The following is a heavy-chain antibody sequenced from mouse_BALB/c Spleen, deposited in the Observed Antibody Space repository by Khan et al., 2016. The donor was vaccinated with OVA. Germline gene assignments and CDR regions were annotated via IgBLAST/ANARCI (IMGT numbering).Heavy chain of an antibody. D-gene: IGHD1-2*01. CDR3: AREVTTATSAWCAY. CDR1: DYSITSDYA. CDR2: ISYSGYT. V-gene: IGHV3-2*02. J-gene: IGHJ3*01. Sequence: EVQLQESGPGLVKPSQSLSLTCTVTDYSITSDYAWNWIRQFPGNTLEWMGYISYSGYTSYNPSLKSRISITRDTSKNQFFLQLNSVTPEDTATXYCAREVTTATSAWCAYWGQGTLVTVSA.